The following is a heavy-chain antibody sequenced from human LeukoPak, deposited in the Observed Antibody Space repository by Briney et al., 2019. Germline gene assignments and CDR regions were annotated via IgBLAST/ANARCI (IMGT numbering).Heavy chain of an antibody. J-gene: IGHJ4*02. CDR1: GFTFSSYG. V-gene: IGHV3-30*18. CDR2: ISYDGSNK. CDR3: AKGTTYSSSWYAHY. Sequence: GGSLRLSCAASGFTFSSYGMHWVRQAPGKGLEWVAVISYDGSNKYYADSVKGRFIISRDNSKNTLYLQMNSLRAEDTAVYYCAKGTTYSSSWYAHYWGQGTLVTVSS. D-gene: IGHD6-13*01.